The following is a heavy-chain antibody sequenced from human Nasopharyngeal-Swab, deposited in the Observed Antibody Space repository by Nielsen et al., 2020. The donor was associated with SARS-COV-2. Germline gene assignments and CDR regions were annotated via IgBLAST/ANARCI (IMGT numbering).Heavy chain of an antibody. CDR2: INPSGGST. J-gene: IGHJ5*02. Sequence: ASAKNSCRAAGETFTSNYVHWVRQPPGQRLEWMGIINPSGGSTSYAQKFQGRVTMTRDTSTSTVYMELISMRSEDTAVYYCARTEGSHCGGDCYSNWFDPWGQGTLVTVSS. CDR1: GETFTSNY. V-gene: IGHV1-46*01. D-gene: IGHD2-21*02. CDR3: ARTEGSHCGGDCYSNWFDP.